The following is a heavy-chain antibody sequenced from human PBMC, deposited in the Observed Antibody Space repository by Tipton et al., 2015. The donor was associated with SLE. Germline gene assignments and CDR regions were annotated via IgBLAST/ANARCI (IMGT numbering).Heavy chain of an antibody. J-gene: IGHJ5*02. CDR1: GGSISSVHYY. Sequence: TLSLTCTVSGGSISSVHYYWTWIRQHPGKGLEWLGYISHSGRTYYSPSLKSRITMSVDTSENRFSLNLSSVTAADTAVYYCARATTVTNWFDPWGQGILVTVSS. D-gene: IGHD4-11*01. CDR3: ARATTVTNWFDP. V-gene: IGHV4-31*03. CDR2: ISHSGRT.